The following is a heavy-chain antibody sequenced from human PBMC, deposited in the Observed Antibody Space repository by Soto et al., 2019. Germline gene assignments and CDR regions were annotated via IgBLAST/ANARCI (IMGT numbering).Heavy chain of an antibody. CDR2: IMQDGSEK. CDR3: ARDSGLVPAGIVAEPGATLILFDH. J-gene: IGHJ4*02. CDR1: GFTFSNYW. Sequence: PGGSLRLSCAASGFTFSNYWMTWVRQAPGKGLEWVANIMQDGSEKYYLDSVKGRFTISRDNAKNSVYLQMNSLRGEDTAVYYCARDSGLVPAGIVAEPGATLILFDHWGQGTLVTVSS. V-gene: IGHV3-7*03. D-gene: IGHD2-2*01.